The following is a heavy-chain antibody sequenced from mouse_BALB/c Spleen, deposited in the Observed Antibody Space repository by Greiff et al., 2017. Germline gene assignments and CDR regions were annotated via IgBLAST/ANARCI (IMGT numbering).Heavy chain of an antibody. D-gene: IGHD2-14*01. J-gene: IGHJ3*01. CDR2: ISYSGST. V-gene: IGHV3-2*02. Sequence: VQLQQSGPGLVKPSQSLSLTCTVTGYSITSDYAWNWIRQFPGNKLEWMGYISYSGSTSYNPSLKSRISITRDTSKNQFFLQLNSVTTEDTATYYCARGYDGAWFAYWGQGTLVTVSA. CDR1: GYSITSDYA. CDR3: ARGYDGAWFAY.